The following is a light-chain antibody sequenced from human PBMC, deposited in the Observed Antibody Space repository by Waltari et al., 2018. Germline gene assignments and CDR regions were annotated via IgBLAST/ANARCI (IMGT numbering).Light chain of an antibody. J-gene: IGKJ2*01. CDR1: QSVLYSSNNKNY. CDR3: QQYGSSPQT. V-gene: IGKV4-1*01. CDR2: WAS. Sequence: DIVMTQSPDSLAVSLGERATINFKSSQSVLYSSNNKNYLAWYRQKPGQSPKLLIYWASTRESGVPDRFSGSGSGTDCTLTISRLEPEDFAVYSCQQYGSSPQTFGQGTKLEIK.